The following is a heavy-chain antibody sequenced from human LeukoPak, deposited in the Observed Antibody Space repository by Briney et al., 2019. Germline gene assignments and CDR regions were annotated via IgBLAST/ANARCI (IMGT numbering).Heavy chain of an antibody. V-gene: IGHV3-30-3*01. J-gene: IGHJ4*02. CDR1: GFTFSSYA. CDR3: AKDERNWNYNLASQTYD. CDR2: ISYDGNNK. Sequence: PGGSLRLSCAASGFTFSSYAMHWVRQAPGKGLEWVAVISYDGNNKYYADSVKGRFTISRDNSKNTLYLQMNSLRAGDTAVYYCAKDERNWNYNLASQTYDWGQGTLVTVSS. D-gene: IGHD1-7*01.